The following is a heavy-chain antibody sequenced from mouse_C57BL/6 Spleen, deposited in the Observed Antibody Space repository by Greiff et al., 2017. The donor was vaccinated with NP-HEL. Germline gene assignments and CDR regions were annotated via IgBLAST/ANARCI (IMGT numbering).Heavy chain of an antibody. J-gene: IGHJ1*03. D-gene: IGHD2-4*01. Sequence: EVMLVESGEGLVKPGGSLKLSCAASGFTFSSYAMSWVRQTPEKRLEWVAYISSGGDYIYYADTVKGRFTISRDNARNTLYLQMSSLKSEDTAMYYCTIYYDYDWYFDVWGTGTTVTVSS. CDR2: ISSGGDYI. V-gene: IGHV5-9-1*02. CDR1: GFTFSSYA. CDR3: TIYYDYDWYFDV.